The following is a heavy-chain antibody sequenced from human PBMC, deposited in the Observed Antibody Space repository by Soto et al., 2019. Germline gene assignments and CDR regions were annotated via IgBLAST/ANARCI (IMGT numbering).Heavy chain of an antibody. CDR3: ARGTPSPLIVRSSRGPWFDP. Sequence: SLTCTVSGGSICSYYWSWIRQPPGKGLEWIGYMYYGGRTNYNPSLKSRVTISVDTSKMQVSLKLSSVTAADTAVYFCARGTPSPLIVRSSRGPWFDPWGQATLVTVSS. V-gene: IGHV4-59*08. J-gene: IGHJ5*02. CDR1: GGSICSYY. CDR2: MYYGGRT. D-gene: IGHD2-15*01.